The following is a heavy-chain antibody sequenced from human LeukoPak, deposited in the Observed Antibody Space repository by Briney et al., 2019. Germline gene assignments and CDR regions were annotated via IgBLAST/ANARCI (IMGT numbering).Heavy chain of an antibody. V-gene: IGHV1-69*13. CDR3: ARPSSGWYGRYFDY. J-gene: IGHJ4*02. CDR1: GGTFSSYA. D-gene: IGHD6-19*01. Sequence: ASVKVSCKASGGTFSSYAISWVRQAPGQGLEWMGGIIPIFGTANYAQKFQGRVTITADESTSTAYMELSSLRSEDTAVYYCARPSSGWYGRYFDYWGQGTLSPSPQ. CDR2: IIPIFGTA.